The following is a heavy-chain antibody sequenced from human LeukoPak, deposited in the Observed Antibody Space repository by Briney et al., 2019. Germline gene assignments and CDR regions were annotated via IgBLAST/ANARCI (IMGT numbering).Heavy chain of an antibody. CDR2: IKADGSEA. J-gene: IGHJ6*04. D-gene: IGHD3-10*02. Sequence: GGSLRLSCAASGFTFSSHWMSWVRQAPGKGLEWVGNIKADGSEAYHVDSVKGRFTISRDNARNSLFLQMNSLRVEDTAVYYCAELGITMIGGVWGKGTTVTTSS. CDR1: GFTFSSHW. CDR3: AELGITMIGGV. V-gene: IGHV3-7*01.